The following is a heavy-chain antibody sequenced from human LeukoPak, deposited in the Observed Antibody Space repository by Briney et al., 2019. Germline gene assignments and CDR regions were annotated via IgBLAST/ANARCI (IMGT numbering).Heavy chain of an antibody. CDR1: GYTFFYYG. J-gene: IGHJ4*02. CDR3: ARVDCSGDSCYSAGY. D-gene: IGHD2-15*01. Sequence: GASVKVSCKASGYTFFYYGVTWVRQVPGQGLEWMGWISVDNGKTNYAQKLQGRVTLTTDISTSTAYTELRSLRSDDTAVYYCARVDCSGDSCYSAGYWGQGTLVTVSS. V-gene: IGHV1-18*01. CDR2: ISVDNGKT.